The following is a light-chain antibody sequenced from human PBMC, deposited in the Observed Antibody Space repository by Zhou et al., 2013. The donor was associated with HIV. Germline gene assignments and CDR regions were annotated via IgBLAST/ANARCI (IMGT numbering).Light chain of an antibody. V-gene: IGKV1-NL1*01. CDR3: QQYYTTPALT. CDR1: QGIANS. J-gene: IGKJ4*01. CDR2: TAS. Sequence: DIQMTQSPSSLSASVGDRVTITCRASQGIANSLAWYQQKPGMAPKLLLHTASTLESGVPSRFSGSGSGTDYTLTISCLQPEDFATYYCQQYYTTPALTFGGGTKVEIK.